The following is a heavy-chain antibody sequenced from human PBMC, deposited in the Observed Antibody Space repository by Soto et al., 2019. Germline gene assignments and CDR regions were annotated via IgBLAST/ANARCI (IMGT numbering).Heavy chain of an antibody. J-gene: IGHJ4*02. CDR3: AREAVYDSSGYFDY. CDR1: GGSISSYY. CDR2: IYYSGST. D-gene: IGHD3-22*01. Sequence: SETLSLTCTVSGGSISSYYWSWIRQPPGKGLEWIGYIYYSGSTYYNPSLKSRVTISVDTSKNQFSLKLSSVTAAYTAVYYCAREAVYDSSGYFDYWGQGTLVTVSS. V-gene: IGHV4-59*12.